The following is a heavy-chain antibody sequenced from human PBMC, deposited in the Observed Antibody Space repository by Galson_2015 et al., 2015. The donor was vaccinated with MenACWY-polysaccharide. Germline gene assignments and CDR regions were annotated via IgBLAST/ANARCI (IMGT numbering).Heavy chain of an antibody. D-gene: IGHD3-16*01. J-gene: IGHJ4*02. CDR3: ARGGRRFPENYYFDY. Sequence: SLRLSCAASGFTFSRYAMNWVRQAPGKGLEWVSAISDSDGRSPNYADSVKGRFTTTGDNAKNPLYLQMNSLSAEDTAVYYCARGGRRFPENYYFDYWGQGTLVTVSS. CDR2: ISDSDGRSP. V-gene: IGHV3-23*01. CDR1: GFTFSRYA.